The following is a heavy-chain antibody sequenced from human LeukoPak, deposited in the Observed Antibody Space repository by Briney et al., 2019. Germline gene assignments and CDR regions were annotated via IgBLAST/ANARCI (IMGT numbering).Heavy chain of an antibody. Sequence: GGSLRLSCAASGFTFSSYSMNWVRQAPGKGLEWVSSISSSSSYIYYADSVKGRFTISRDNSENTLYLQMNSLRAEDTAVYCCAKPVDTAMVTYFDYWGQGTLVTVSS. CDR2: ISSSSSYI. D-gene: IGHD5-18*01. CDR3: AKPVDTAMVTYFDY. V-gene: IGHV3-21*04. J-gene: IGHJ4*02. CDR1: GFTFSSYS.